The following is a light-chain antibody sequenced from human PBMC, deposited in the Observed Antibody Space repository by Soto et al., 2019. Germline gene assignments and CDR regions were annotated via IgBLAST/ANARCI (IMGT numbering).Light chain of an antibody. CDR3: QQFNSYPALT. CDR1: QGISSA. Sequence: AIQLTQSPSSLSASVGDRVTITCRASQGISSALAWYQQKPGKAPKLLIYDASSLESGVPSRFSGSGSGTDFTLTISSLQPEDFATYDCQQFNSYPALTFGGGTKVEIK. J-gene: IGKJ4*01. V-gene: IGKV1-13*02. CDR2: DAS.